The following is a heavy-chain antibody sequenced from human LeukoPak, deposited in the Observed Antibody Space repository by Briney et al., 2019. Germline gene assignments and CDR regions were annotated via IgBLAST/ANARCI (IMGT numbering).Heavy chain of an antibody. CDR2: ISYDGSNK. CDR3: AKEGVGSALDY. V-gene: IGHV3-30*18. J-gene: IGHJ4*02. D-gene: IGHD3-3*01. CDR1: GFTFSSYG. Sequence: GRSLRLSCAASGFTFSSYGMHWVRQAPGKGLEWVAVISYDGSNKYYADSVKGRFTISRDNSKNSLYLQMNSLRAEDMALYYCAKEGVGSALDYWGQGTLVTVSS.